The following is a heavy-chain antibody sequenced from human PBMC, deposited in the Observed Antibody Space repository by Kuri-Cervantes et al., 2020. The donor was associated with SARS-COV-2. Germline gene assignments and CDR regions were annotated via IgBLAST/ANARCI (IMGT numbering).Heavy chain of an antibody. D-gene: IGHD1-26*01. J-gene: IGHJ4*02. Sequence: GGSLRLSCAASGFTFSTFAMTWVRQAPGKGLEWVSSISSSSSYIYYADSVKGRFTISRDNAKNSLFLQMNSLRDDDTAVYYCARDFKQSRGSQWGQGTLVTVSS. V-gene: IGHV3-21*01. CDR2: ISSSSSYI. CDR3: ARDFKQSRGSQ. CDR1: GFTFSTFA.